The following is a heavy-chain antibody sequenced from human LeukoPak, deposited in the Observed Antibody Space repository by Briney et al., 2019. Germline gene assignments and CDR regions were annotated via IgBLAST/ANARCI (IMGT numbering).Heavy chain of an antibody. J-gene: IGHJ4*02. V-gene: IGHV3-21*01. Sequence: PGGSLRLSCAASGFTLSSYSMNWVRQAPGKGLEWVSSISSSSSYIYYADSVKGRFTISRDNAKNSLYLQMNSLRAEDTAVYYCARGRYCSSTSCPEDYWGQGTLVTVSS. CDR2: ISSSSSYI. CDR3: ARGRYCSSTSCPEDY. D-gene: IGHD2-2*01. CDR1: GFTLSSYS.